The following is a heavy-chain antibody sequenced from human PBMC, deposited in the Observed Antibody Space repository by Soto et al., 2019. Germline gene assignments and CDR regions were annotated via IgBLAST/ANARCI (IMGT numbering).Heavy chain of an antibody. V-gene: IGHV4-34*01. CDR3: ARANLWFGELALTDV. J-gene: IGHJ6*02. D-gene: IGHD3-10*01. CDR2: INQSGST. Sequence: SETLSLTCAVYGGSFSGYYWSWIRQPPGKGLGWIGEINQSGSTNYNPSLKSRVTISVDTSKNQFSLKLSSVTAADTAVYYCARANLWFGELALTDVWGQGTTV. CDR1: GGSFSGYY.